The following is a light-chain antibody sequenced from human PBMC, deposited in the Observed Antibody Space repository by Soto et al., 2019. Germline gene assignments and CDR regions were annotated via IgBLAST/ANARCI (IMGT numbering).Light chain of an antibody. CDR1: QTVSNN. V-gene: IGKV3-15*01. CDR3: QQYNQWPLT. Sequence: EIVMTQSPATLSVSPGEKATLSCRASQTVSNNLAWYQQKPGQAPRLLIYFASTRDTGIPARFSGSGSGTEFTLIISSLQSEDFAVYYCQQYNQWPLTFGGGTKAETK. J-gene: IGKJ4*01. CDR2: FAS.